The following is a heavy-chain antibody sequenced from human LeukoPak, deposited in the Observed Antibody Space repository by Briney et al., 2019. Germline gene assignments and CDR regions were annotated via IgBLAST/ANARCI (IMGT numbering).Heavy chain of an antibody. CDR1: GGTFSSYA. CDR2: IIPIFGTA. Sequence: ASVKVSYKASGGTFSSYAISWVRQAPGQGLEWMGGIIPIFGTANYAQKFQGRVTITADESTSTAYMELSSLRSEDTAVYYCARGGYSYGIFFDYGGQGTLVTVSS. J-gene: IGHJ4*02. CDR3: ARGGYSYGIFFDY. V-gene: IGHV1-69*13. D-gene: IGHD5-18*01.